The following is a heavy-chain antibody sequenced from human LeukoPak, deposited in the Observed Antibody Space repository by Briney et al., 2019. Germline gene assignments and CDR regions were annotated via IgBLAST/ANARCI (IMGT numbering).Heavy chain of an antibody. CDR3: ARRVVNNRNWYFDL. Sequence: GESLKISCKGSGYNFTSYWIGWVRQMPGKGLEWMGIIYPGDSDTTYSPSFQGQVTISADKSINTAYLQWSSLKASDTAMYYCARRVVNNRNWYFDLWGRGTLVTVSS. V-gene: IGHV5-51*01. J-gene: IGHJ2*01. CDR2: IYPGDSDT. CDR1: GYNFTSYW. D-gene: IGHD4-23*01.